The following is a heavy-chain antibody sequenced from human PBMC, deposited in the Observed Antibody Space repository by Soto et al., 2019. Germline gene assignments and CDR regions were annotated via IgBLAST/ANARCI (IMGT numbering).Heavy chain of an antibody. V-gene: IGHV3-23*04. CDR1: GFTFSSHA. CDR2: ISYSGSNT. Sequence: VQLVESGGGVVQPEGSLRLSCAASGFTFSSHAMSWVRQAPGKGLEWVSAISYSGSNTYYTDSVKGRFTISRDNSKNTLYLQMNSLRVEDTAIYYCAKRFTLFGEVKLSPDFDYWGQGTLVTVSS. CDR3: AKRFTLFGEVKLSPDFDY. D-gene: IGHD3-3*01. J-gene: IGHJ4*02.